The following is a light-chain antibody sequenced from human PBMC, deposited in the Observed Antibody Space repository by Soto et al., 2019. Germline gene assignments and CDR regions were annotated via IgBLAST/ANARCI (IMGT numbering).Light chain of an antibody. Sequence: ALTHSPGTLSCSPSESAXLSXKASQAVSSNYLAWYQQKPGQAPRLLISGASGRATGVPDRFSGSGSGTEFTLTIDRLESEDFAVYFCQQYGDLPWTFGQGTKVDIK. J-gene: IGKJ1*01. CDR2: GAS. CDR3: QQYGDLPWT. CDR1: QAVSSNY. V-gene: IGKV3-20*01.